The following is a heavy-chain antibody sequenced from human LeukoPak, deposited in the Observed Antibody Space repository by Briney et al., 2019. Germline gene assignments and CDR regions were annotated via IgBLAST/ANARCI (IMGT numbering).Heavy chain of an antibody. V-gene: IGHV4-39*02. CDR2: IFYSGTT. Sequence: PSETLSLTCTVSGGSINSGSYYWGWIRQPPGKGLEWIGSIFYSGTTYYNPSLESRVTISVDTSKNQFSLRLTSVTAADTAVYYCAIEMSTITGADYFDYWGQGTLVTVSS. D-gene: IGHD5-12*01. CDR3: AIEMSTITGADYFDY. J-gene: IGHJ4*02. CDR1: GGSINSGSYY.